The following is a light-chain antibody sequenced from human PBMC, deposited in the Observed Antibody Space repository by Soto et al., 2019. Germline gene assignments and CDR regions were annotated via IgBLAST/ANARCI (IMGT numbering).Light chain of an antibody. V-gene: IGKV1-5*01. CDR3: QQYNSYWT. CDR2: DAS. CDR1: QSISSW. J-gene: IGKJ1*01. Sequence: DIQMTQSPSTLSASVGDRVTITCRASQSISSWLAWYQQKPGKAPKVLIYDASSLESGVPSRFSGSGSGTEFTLTIISLQPDDFATYYCQQYNSYWTFGQGTKVDIK.